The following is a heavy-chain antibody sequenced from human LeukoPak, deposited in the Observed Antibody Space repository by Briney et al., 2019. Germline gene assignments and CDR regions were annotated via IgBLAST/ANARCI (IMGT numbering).Heavy chain of an antibody. J-gene: IGHJ5*02. CDR1: GYTFTGYY. D-gene: IGHD3-10*01. CDR2: INPDSGDT. V-gene: IGHV1-2*02. CDR3: TRDLLGGSGTFDP. Sequence: GASVKVSCKASGYTFTGYYMHWVRQAPGQGLEWMGWINPDSGDTNYLQKFQGRVTMSRDTSINTAYMELSRLTSDDTAGYYCTRDLLGGSGTFDPWGQGTLVTVSS.